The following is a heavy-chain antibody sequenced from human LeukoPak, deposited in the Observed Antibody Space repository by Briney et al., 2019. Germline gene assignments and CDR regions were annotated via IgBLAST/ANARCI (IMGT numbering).Heavy chain of an antibody. V-gene: IGHV3-74*01. Sequence: GGSLRLSCAASGFTFSRYWMHWVRQAPGKGLVWVSRINSDGSYTSYADFVKGRFTISRDNAKNTVYLQMSSLRAEDTAVYYCARNCSTTDCLISAWGQGTLVTVSS. CDR3: ARNCSTTDCLISA. J-gene: IGHJ4*02. CDR2: INSDGSYT. CDR1: GFTFSRYW. D-gene: IGHD2-2*01.